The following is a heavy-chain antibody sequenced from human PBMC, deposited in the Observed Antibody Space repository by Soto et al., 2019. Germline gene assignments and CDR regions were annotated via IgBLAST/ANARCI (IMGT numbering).Heavy chain of an antibody. V-gene: IGHV3-48*01. Sequence: GGSLRLSCAAFGWTLSTSIMNWVRQAPGRGLEWISYIRRHTSVTAYADSVKGGFTISRDSAKNSLYLQMGSLRVEDTAVYYCGKVADRGYYTDDRWGQCTLFTVCS. J-gene: IGHJ1*01. D-gene: IGHD3-22*01. CDR2: IRRHTSVT. CDR3: GKVADRGYYTDDR. CDR1: GWTLSTSI.